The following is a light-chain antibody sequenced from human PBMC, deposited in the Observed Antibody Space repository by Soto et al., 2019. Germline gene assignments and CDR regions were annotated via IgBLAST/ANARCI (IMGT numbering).Light chain of an antibody. CDR3: QQRGA. Sequence: EVVLTQSPATLSLSPGERATLSCRSSQSISSYLAWYQQKPGQAPRLLIYDASNRATDIPARFSGSGSGTDFTLTISSLEPEDFAVYYCQQRGAFGQGTKVEIK. CDR2: DAS. CDR1: QSISSY. V-gene: IGKV3-11*01. J-gene: IGKJ2*01.